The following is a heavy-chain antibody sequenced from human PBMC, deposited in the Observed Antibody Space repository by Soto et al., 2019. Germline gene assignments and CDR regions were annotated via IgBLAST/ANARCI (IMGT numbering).Heavy chain of an antibody. J-gene: IGHJ4*02. Sequence: PGGSLRLSCEASGFTFTDYHMSWIRQAPGKGLEWVALISETGSHTAYAESVKGRFTISRDNARPSVFLQMNSLRSDDTAVYFCARSLPATSPPTFWGQGTPVTVSS. CDR1: GFTFTDYH. V-gene: IGHV3-11*06. CDR3: ARSLPATSPPTF. CDR2: ISETGSHT.